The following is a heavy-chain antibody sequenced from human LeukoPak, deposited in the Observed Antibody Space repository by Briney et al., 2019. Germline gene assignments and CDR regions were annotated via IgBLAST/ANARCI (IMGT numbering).Heavy chain of an antibody. CDR1: GGSISAGISY. CDR3: ARANIPLDP. Sequence: PSETLSLTFTVSGGSISAGISYWRWIRHYPGKGLEWIAYIYYSGSTYYNPSLKSRVSISLDTSKNQFSLKLTSVTSADTAVYSVARANIPLDPSGEGTLVTVSS. V-gene: IGHV4-31*03. D-gene: IGHD1/OR15-1a*01. CDR2: IYYSGST. J-gene: IGHJ5*02.